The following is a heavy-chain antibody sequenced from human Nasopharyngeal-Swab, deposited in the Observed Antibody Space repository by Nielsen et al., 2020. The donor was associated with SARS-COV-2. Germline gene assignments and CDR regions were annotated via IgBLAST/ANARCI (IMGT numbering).Heavy chain of an antibody. CDR1: GFTFSSYW. V-gene: IGHV3-33*08. J-gene: IGHJ4*02. CDR2: IWYDGSNK. D-gene: IGHD1-1*01. Sequence: GESLKISCAASGFTFSSYWMSWVRQAPGKGLEWVAVIWYDGSNKYYADSVKGRFTISRDNSKNTLYLQMNSLRAEDTAVYYCARDWTTGTTHYFDYWGQGTLVTVSS. CDR3: ARDWTTGTTHYFDY.